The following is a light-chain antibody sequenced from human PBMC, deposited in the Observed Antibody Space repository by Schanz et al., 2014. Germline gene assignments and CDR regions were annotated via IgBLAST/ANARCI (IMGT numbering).Light chain of an antibody. CDR3: QTWGTAFRV. CDR1: SSDVGGYNY. Sequence: QSALTQPPSASGSPGQSVTISCTGTSSDVGGYNYVSWYQQHPGKAPKLMIFDVNQRPSGVPDRFSGSKSGNTASLTVSGLQAEDEADYYCQTWGTAFRVFGGGTKLTVL. V-gene: IGLV2-8*01. J-gene: IGLJ3*02. CDR2: DVN.